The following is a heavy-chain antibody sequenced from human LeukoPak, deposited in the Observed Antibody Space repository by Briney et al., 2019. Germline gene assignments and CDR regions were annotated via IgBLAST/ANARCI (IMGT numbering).Heavy chain of an antibody. D-gene: IGHD3-22*01. CDR2: ISYDGSNK. CDR3: AREGRPFHYDSSGYYVD. Sequence: GRSLRLSCAASGFTFSSYAMHWVRQAPGKGLEWVAVISYDGSNKYYADSVKGRFTISRDNSKNTLYLQMNSLRAEDTAVYYCAREGRPFHYDSSGYYVDWGQGTLVTVSS. CDR1: GFTFSSYA. J-gene: IGHJ4*02. V-gene: IGHV3-30-3*01.